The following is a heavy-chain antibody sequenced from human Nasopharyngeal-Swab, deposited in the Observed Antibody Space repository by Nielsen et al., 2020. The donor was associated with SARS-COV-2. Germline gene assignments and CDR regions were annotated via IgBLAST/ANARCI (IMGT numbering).Heavy chain of an antibody. Sequence: SVKVSCKASGGTFSSYAISWVRQAPGQGLEWMGGIIPIFGTANYAQKLQGRVTMTTDTSTSTAYMELRSLRSDDTAVYYCARGGVGAKDYWGQGTLVTVSS. V-gene: IGHV1-69*05. J-gene: IGHJ4*02. CDR2: IIPIFGTA. CDR1: GGTFSSYA. D-gene: IGHD1-26*01. CDR3: ARGGVGAKDY.